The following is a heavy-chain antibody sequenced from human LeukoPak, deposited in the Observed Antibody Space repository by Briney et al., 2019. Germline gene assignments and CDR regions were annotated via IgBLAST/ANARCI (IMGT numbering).Heavy chain of an antibody. V-gene: IGHV3-49*04. CDR3: TRDPGAYDYVWGSYRFYYYYYGMDV. Sequence: GRSLRLSCTASGFTFGDYAMSWVRQAPGKGLEWVGFIRSKADGGQTEYAASVKGRFTISRDDSKSIAYLQMNSLKTEDTAVYYCTRDPGAYDYVWGSYRFYYYYYGMDVWGKGTTVTVSS. J-gene: IGHJ6*04. CDR1: GFTFGDYA. CDR2: IRSKADGGQT. D-gene: IGHD3-16*02.